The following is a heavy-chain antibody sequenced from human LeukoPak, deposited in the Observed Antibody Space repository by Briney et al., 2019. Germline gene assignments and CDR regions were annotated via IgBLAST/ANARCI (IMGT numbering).Heavy chain of an antibody. V-gene: IGHV6-1*01. Sequence: SQTLSLTCAISGDSVSSNSAAWNWIRRSPSRGLEWLGRTYYRSKWYNDYAVSVKSRITINPDTSKNQFSLQLNSVTPEDTAVYYCARNLGYSSGWYSPDWFDPWGQGTLVTVSS. J-gene: IGHJ5*02. CDR2: TYYRSKWYN. CDR1: GDSVSSNSAA. CDR3: ARNLGYSSGWYSPDWFDP. D-gene: IGHD6-19*01.